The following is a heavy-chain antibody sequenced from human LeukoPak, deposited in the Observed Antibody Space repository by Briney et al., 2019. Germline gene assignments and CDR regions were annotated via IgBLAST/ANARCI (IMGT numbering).Heavy chain of an antibody. CDR2: INHSGST. J-gene: IGHJ4*02. Sequence: SETLSLTCTVSGGSISSSSYYWGWIRQPPGKGLEWIGEINHSGSTNYNPSLKSRVTISVDTSKNQFSLKLSSVTAADTAVYYCARTRDMKILWFVFDYWGQGTLVTVSS. V-gene: IGHV4-39*07. D-gene: IGHD3-10*01. CDR3: ARTRDMKILWFVFDY. CDR1: GGSISSSSYY.